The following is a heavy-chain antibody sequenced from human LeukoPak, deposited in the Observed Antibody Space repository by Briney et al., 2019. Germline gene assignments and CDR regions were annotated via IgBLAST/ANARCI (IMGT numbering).Heavy chain of an antibody. Sequence: SETLSLTRTVSGGSISDYYWSWIRQPPGKGLEWIGYIYSSGTTNSNPSLKNRVTVSMDTSKNQFSLKLTSVTAADTAVYYCARRVLWDIFVVGRSNLHNAFDIWGQGTMVTVSS. CDR2: IYSSGTT. V-gene: IGHV4-59*08. CDR3: ARRVLWDIFVVGRSNLHNAFDI. J-gene: IGHJ3*02. CDR1: GGSISDYY. D-gene: IGHD2-15*01.